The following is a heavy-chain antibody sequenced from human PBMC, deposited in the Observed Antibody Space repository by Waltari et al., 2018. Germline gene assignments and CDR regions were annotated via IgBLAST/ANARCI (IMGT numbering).Heavy chain of an antibody. J-gene: IGHJ4*02. CDR1: GGTFSSYA. CDR2: IIPIFGTA. V-gene: IGHV1-69*13. Sequence: QVQLVQSGAEVKKPGSSVKVSCKASGGTFSSYAISWVRQAPGQGLEWMGRIIPIFGTANYAQKFQGRVTITADKSTSTAYMELSSLRSEDTAVYYCARGRYGGSEGGYYFDYWGQGTLVTVSS. CDR3: ARGRYGGSEGGYYFDY. D-gene: IGHD2-15*01.